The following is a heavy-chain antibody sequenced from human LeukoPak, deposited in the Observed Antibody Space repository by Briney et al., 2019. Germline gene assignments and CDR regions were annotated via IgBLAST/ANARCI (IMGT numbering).Heavy chain of an antibody. CDR1: GFTLSSYG. CDR2: IWYDGSNK. D-gene: IGHD3-22*01. Sequence: GGPLDLSLPASGFTLSSYGRHGVRQAPAKGLEWWAVIWYDGSNKYYADSVKGRFTISRDNSKNTLYLQMNSLRAEDTAVYYCARDGMYYYDSSGYRFDPWGQGTLVTVSS. V-gene: IGHV3-33*01. CDR3: ARDGMYYYDSSGYRFDP. J-gene: IGHJ5*02.